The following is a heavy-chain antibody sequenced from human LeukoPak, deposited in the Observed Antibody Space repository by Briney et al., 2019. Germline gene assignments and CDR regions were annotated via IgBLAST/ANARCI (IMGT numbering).Heavy chain of an antibody. D-gene: IGHD2-15*01. CDR1: GFTFSNYW. V-gene: IGHV3-7*01. CDR2: IKQDGTEK. J-gene: IGHJ4*02. Sequence: GGSLRLSCAASGFTFSNYWMTWVRQAPGKGLEWAANIKQDGTEKYYVDSVKGRFTISRDNAENSLYLQMNSLRAEDTAVYYCTRDTGCPGGTCYSFYDYWGQGTLVTVSS. CDR3: TRDTGCPGGTCYSFYDY.